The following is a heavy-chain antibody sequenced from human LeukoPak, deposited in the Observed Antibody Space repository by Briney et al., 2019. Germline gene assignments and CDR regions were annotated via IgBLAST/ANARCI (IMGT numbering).Heavy chain of an antibody. J-gene: IGHJ4*02. D-gene: IGHD1-26*01. CDR1: GDSVSSKSSA. Sequence: SQTLSLTCAISGDSVSSKSSAWNWIRQSPSRGLEWLGRTYYRSKRNNHYAVSVKSRITINADTSKNQFSLQLNSVTPEDTAVYYCARNSADLDYWGRGILVTVSS. V-gene: IGHV6-1*01. CDR3: ARNSADLDY. CDR2: TYYRSKRNN.